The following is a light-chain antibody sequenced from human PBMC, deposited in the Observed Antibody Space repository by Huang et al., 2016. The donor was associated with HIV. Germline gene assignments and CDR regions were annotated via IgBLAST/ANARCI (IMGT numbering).Light chain of an antibody. CDR3: QQYNNWPPYT. CDR2: GAS. CDR1: QSVSSD. V-gene: IGKV3-15*01. J-gene: IGKJ2*01. Sequence: EIVMTQSPATLSVSPGERATLSCRASQSVSSDLAWYQQRPGQAPRLLIDGASTRAAGVPARFSGSGFGTEVTLTISSLQSEDVAVYYCQQYNNWPPYTFGQGTKLEIK.